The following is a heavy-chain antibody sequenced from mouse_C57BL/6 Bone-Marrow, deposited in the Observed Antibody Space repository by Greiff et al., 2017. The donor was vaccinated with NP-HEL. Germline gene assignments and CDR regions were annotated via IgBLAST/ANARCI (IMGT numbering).Heavy chain of an antibody. CDR3: ARPPDPLKKYYAMDY. D-gene: IGHD1-3*01. Sequence: QVQLQQPGAELVMPGASVKLSCKASGYTFTSYWMHWVKQRPGQGLEWIGEIDPSDSYTNYNQKFKGKSTLTVDKSSSTAYMQLSSLTSEDSAVYYCARPPDPLKKYYAMDYWGQGTSVTVSS. J-gene: IGHJ4*01. V-gene: IGHV1-69*01. CDR1: GYTFTSYW. CDR2: IDPSDSYT.